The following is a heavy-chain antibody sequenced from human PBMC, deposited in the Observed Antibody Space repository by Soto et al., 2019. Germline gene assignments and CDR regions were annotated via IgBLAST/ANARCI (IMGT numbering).Heavy chain of an antibody. CDR2: MWYDGNTK. D-gene: IGHD6-19*01. V-gene: IGHV3-33*01. J-gene: IGHJ6*02. CDR1: GFTFNTYG. CDR3: ARPLVAPVAGPYYYGMDV. Sequence: QIQLVESGGGVVQPGRSLRLSCAASGFTFNTYGFNWVRQAPGKGLEWVAVMWYDGNTKYYADSVKGRFTISRDNLKNTLYLQMNSLTAEDTAVYYCARPLVAPVAGPYYYGMDVWGQGTTVTVSS.